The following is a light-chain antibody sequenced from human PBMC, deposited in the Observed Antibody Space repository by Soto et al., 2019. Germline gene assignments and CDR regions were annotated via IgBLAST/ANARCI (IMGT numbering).Light chain of an antibody. V-gene: IGKV1-33*01. Sequence: DIQMTQSPSSLSASVGDRVTITCQASQDISNYLNWYQQKPGKPPNILIYDASTLKSGVPSRFSGSRSGTNFTFTITSLQPEDIATYYCQQFHNFPPTFGPGTKV. J-gene: IGKJ3*01. CDR2: DAS. CDR3: QQFHNFPPT. CDR1: QDISNY.